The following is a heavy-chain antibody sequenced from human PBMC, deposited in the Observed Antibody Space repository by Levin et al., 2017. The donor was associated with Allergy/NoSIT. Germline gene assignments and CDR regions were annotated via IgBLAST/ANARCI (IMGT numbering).Heavy chain of an antibody. Sequence: GGSLRLSCAASGFTFSGSAMHWVRQASGKGLEWVGRIRSKANSYATAYAASVKGRFTISRDDSKNTAYLQMNSLKTEDTAVYYCTRPRWGIAAAGTSGANWFDPWGQGTLVTVSS. V-gene: IGHV3-73*01. J-gene: IGHJ5*02. D-gene: IGHD6-13*01. CDR1: GFTFSGSA. CDR3: TRPRWGIAAAGTSGANWFDP. CDR2: IRSKANSYAT.